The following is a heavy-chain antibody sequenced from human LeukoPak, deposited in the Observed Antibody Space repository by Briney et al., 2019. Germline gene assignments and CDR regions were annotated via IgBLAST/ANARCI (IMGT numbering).Heavy chain of an antibody. V-gene: IGHV3-33*01. CDR1: GFSFSTYG. CDR3: AGDTPPGGDYYFDY. Sequence: GGSLRLSCAASGFSFSTYGMHWVRQAPGKGLEWVTLIWNAGTNTYYADSVKGRFTISRDNSKNTLYLQMNSLRAEDTAVYYCAGDTPPGGDYYFDYWGQRTPVIVSS. CDR2: IWNAGTNT. D-gene: IGHD3-16*01. J-gene: IGHJ4*02.